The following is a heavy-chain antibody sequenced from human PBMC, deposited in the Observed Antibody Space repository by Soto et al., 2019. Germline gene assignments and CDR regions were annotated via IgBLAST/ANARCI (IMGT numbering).Heavy chain of an antibody. CDR1: GFTFSSYA. Sequence: GSLRLSCAASGFTFSSYAMSWVRQAPGKGLEWVSAISGSGSTTYYADSVKGRFTISRDNSKNSLYLQMNSLRAEDTAVYYCANHGYTTTTGSFTRGQGALVTISS. V-gene: IGHV3-23*01. CDR3: ANHGYTTTTGSFT. CDR2: ISGSGSTT. J-gene: IGHJ4*02. D-gene: IGHD3-16*01.